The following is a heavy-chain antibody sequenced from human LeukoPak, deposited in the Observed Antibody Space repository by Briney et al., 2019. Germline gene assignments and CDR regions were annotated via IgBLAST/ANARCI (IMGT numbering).Heavy chain of an antibody. CDR1: GGSISSYY. CDR3: ARGYHDFSGYWLSYFDY. Sequence: SETLSLTCTVSGGSISSYYWSWIRQPPGKGLEWIGYIYYSGSTNYNPSLKSRVTISVDTSKNQFSLKLSSVTAADTAVYYCARGYHDFSGYWLSYFDYWGQGTLVTVSS. V-gene: IGHV4-59*01. D-gene: IGHD3-22*01. J-gene: IGHJ4*02. CDR2: IYYSGST.